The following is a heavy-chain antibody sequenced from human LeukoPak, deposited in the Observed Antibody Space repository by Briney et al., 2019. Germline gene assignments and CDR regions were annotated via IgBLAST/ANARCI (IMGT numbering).Heavy chain of an antibody. Sequence: LETLSLTCTVSGGSISSYYWSWIRQPPGKGLEWIGYIYYSGSTNYNPSLKSRVTISVDTSKNQFSLKLSSVTAADTAVYYCARRRSGGYDAFDIWGQGTMVTVSS. CDR3: ARRRSGGYDAFDI. J-gene: IGHJ3*02. V-gene: IGHV4-59*08. CDR1: GGSISSYY. D-gene: IGHD3-22*01. CDR2: IYYSGST.